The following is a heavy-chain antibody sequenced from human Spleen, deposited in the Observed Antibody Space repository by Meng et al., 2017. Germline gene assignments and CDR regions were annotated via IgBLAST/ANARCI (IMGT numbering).Heavy chain of an antibody. CDR1: GYSFTSYW. CDR3: ARNYGGSNGYFDY. CDR2: IYPADSDT. Sequence: GESLKISCQGSGYSFTSYWIGWVRQMPEKGLEWVGIIYPADSDTRYRPSFQGQVTISADKSINTAYLQWSSLKASDTAMYYCARNYGGSNGYFDYWGPGTLVTVSS. J-gene: IGHJ4*02. V-gene: IGHV5-51*01. D-gene: IGHD4-23*01.